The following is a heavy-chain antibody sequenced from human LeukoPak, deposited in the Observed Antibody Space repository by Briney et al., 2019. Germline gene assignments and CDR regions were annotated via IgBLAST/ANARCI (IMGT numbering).Heavy chain of an antibody. CDR2: INHSGST. V-gene: IGHV4-34*01. CDR3: ASKLVVERYFDY. J-gene: IGHJ4*02. CDR1: GGSFSGYY. D-gene: IGHD3-22*01. Sequence: SETLSLTCAVYGGSFSGYYWSWIRQPPGKGLEWIGEINHSGSTNYNPSLKSRVTISVDTSKNQFSLKLSSVTAADTAVYFCASKLVVERYFDYWGQGTLVTVSS.